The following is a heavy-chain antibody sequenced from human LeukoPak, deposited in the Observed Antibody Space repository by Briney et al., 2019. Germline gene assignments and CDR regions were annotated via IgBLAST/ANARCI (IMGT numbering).Heavy chain of an antibody. V-gene: IGHV3-21*04. CDR3: AKRGYSSGYSYYFDY. CDR2: ISSSSSHI. D-gene: IGHD5-18*01. J-gene: IGHJ4*02. Sequence: PGGSLRLSCEASGLTFNKYWMTWVRQAPGKGLEWVSCISSSSSHIYYADLVKGRFTISRDNAKNTLYLQMNSLRAEDTAIYYCAKRGYSSGYSYYFDYWGQGILVSVTS. CDR1: GLTFNKYW.